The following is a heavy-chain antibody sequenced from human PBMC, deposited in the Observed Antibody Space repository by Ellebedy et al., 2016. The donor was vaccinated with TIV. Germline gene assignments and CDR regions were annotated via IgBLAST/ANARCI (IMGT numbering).Heavy chain of an antibody. V-gene: IGHV4-59*01. CDR2: IYYSGST. Sequence: MPGGSLRLSCTVSGGSISSYYWSWIRQSPGKGLEWIGYIYYSGSTNYNPSLKSRVTISVDTSKNQFSLKLSSVTAADTAVYYCASESNSGYFDYWGQGILVTVSS. D-gene: IGHD4-11*01. CDR3: ASESNSGYFDY. J-gene: IGHJ4*02. CDR1: GGSISSYY.